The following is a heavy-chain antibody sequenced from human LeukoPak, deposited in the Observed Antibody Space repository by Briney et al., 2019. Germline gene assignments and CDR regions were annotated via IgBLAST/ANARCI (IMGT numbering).Heavy chain of an antibody. Sequence: GGSLRLSCAASGFIFSSYAMSWVRQAPGKGLEWVSTIGGSGRSTYYADSVKGRFTLSRDYSKNTVYLQMNSLRAEDTAVYYCAKDVLGEDNWFDPWGQGTLVIVS. CDR3: AKDVLGEDNWFDP. CDR2: IGGSGRST. V-gene: IGHV3-23*01. J-gene: IGHJ5*02. CDR1: GFIFSSYA. D-gene: IGHD3-10*01.